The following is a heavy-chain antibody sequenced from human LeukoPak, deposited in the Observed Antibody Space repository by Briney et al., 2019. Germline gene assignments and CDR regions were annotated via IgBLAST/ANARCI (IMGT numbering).Heavy chain of an antibody. CDR1: GFTFDDYA. Sequence: GRSLRLSCAASGFTFDDYAMHWVRQAPGKGLEWVSGISWNSGSIGYADSVKGRFTVSRDNAKNSLYLQMNSLRAEDTALYYCAERGSWYYFDYWGQGTLVTVSS. CDR3: AERGSWYYFDY. J-gene: IGHJ4*02. D-gene: IGHD6-13*01. CDR2: ISWNSGSI. V-gene: IGHV3-9*01.